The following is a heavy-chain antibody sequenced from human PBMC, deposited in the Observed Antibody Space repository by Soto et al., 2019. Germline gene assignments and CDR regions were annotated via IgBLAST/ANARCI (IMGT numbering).Heavy chain of an antibody. D-gene: IGHD2-15*01. J-gene: IGHJ2*01. CDR3: AKDIGPLHCSGRNCSFPFDL. CDR1: EFTFSSYA. CDR2: ISGSGGST. Sequence: EVQLLESGGGLVQPGGSLRLSCAASEFTFSSYAMSWARQAPGKGLEWVSSISGSGGSTYYADSVKGRLTISRDNSKNTLYLQMNSLRAEDTAVYYCAKDIGPLHCSGRNCSFPFDLWGRGTLVTVSS. V-gene: IGHV3-23*01.